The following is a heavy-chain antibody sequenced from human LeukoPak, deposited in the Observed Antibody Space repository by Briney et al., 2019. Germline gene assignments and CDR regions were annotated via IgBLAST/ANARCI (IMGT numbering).Heavy chain of an antibody. CDR3: AKDQAVAAPGDYYYYGMDV. D-gene: IGHD6-19*01. CDR2: ISGSGGST. V-gene: IGHV3-23*01. Sequence: GGSLRLSCAASGFTFSSYAMSWVRQAPGKGLEWVSAISGSGGSTYYADSVKGRFTISRDNSKNTLYLQVNSLRAEDTAVYYCAKDQAVAAPGDYYYYGMDVWGKGPRSPSPQ. J-gene: IGHJ6*01. CDR1: GFTFSSYA.